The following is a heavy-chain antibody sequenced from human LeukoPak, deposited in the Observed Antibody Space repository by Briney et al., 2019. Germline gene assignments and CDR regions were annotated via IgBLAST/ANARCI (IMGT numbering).Heavy chain of an antibody. CDR3: ARPRRYSYAAEAFDI. D-gene: IGHD5-18*01. CDR2: IYPGDSDT. CDR1: GYSFTSYW. Sequence: GESLKISCKGSGYSFTSYWIGWVRPMPGKGLEWMGIIYPGDSDTRYSPSFQGQVTISADKSISTAYLQWSSLKASDTAMYYCARPRRYSYAAEAFDIWGQGTMVTVSS. J-gene: IGHJ3*02. V-gene: IGHV5-51*01.